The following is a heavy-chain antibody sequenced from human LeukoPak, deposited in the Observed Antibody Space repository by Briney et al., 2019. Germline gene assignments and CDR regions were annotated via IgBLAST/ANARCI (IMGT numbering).Heavy chain of an antibody. CDR2: ISGSSSTI. D-gene: IGHD2-2*01. Sequence: GGSLRLSCAASGFTFSSYSMNWVRQAPGKGLGWVSYISGSSSTIYYADSVKGRFTISRDNAKNSLSLQMNSLRDEDTAVYYCARPSIKYQLDAFDFWGQGTMVTVSS. V-gene: IGHV3-48*02. J-gene: IGHJ3*01. CDR3: ARPSIKYQLDAFDF. CDR1: GFTFSSYS.